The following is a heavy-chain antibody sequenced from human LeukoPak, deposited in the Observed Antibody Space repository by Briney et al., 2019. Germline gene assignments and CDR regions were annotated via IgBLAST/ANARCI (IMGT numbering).Heavy chain of an antibody. CDR3: ARDLLDTSGWYGFYFDF. CDR1: GFTFSNYA. CDR2: ISYDGSNK. D-gene: IGHD6-19*01. J-gene: IGHJ4*02. Sequence: GGSLRLSCAASGFTFSNYAIHRVRQAPGKGLEWVAVISYDGSNKYYADSVKGRFTISRDNSKNTLYLQMNSLRVEDTAVYYCARDLLDTSGWYGFYFDFWGQGTLVTVSS. V-gene: IGHV3-30-3*01.